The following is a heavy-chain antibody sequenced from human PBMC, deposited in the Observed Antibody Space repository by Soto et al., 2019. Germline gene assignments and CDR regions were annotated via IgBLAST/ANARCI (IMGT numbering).Heavy chain of an antibody. CDR3: ARDAGKRYCSGGSCYGNDY. Sequence: GSLRLSRAASGHTFSSYGMHWVRQAPGKGLEWVAVIWYDGSNKYYADSVKGRFTISRDNSKNTLYLQMNSLRAEDTAVYYCARDAGKRYCSGGSCYGNDYWGQGTLVTVSS. D-gene: IGHD2-15*01. CDR2: IWYDGSNK. V-gene: IGHV3-33*01. J-gene: IGHJ4*02. CDR1: GHTFSSYG.